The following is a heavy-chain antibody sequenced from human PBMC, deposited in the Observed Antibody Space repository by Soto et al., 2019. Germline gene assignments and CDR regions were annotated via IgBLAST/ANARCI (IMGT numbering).Heavy chain of an antibody. V-gene: IGHV1-3*01. CDR2: INAANGDT. J-gene: IGHJ5*02. CDR1: GYTFTSYG. CDR3: VRRHVSATGIDWFDP. Sequence: ASVKVSCKASGYTFTSYGIHWVRQAPGQRLEWMGWINAANGDTKYSPKFQGRVTITRDTSASTAYMELSSLRSEDTAVYSCVRRHVSATGIDWFDPWGQGTLVTVSS. D-gene: IGHD6-13*01.